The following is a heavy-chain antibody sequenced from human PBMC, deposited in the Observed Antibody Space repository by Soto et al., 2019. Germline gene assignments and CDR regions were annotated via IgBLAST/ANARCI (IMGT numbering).Heavy chain of an antibody. Sequence: DSVKVSCKASGYSFAGFYIHWMRQAPGQGLEWVGSINSNSGATTYAQKFQDSVAMTRDTSVSTAYMDLNRLTSDDTAIYYCAIIMTHSDSFDIWGQGTMVTVSS. D-gene: IGHD3-16*01. CDR3: AIIMTHSDSFDI. CDR1: GYSFAGFY. J-gene: IGHJ3*02. V-gene: IGHV1-2*04. CDR2: INSNSGAT.